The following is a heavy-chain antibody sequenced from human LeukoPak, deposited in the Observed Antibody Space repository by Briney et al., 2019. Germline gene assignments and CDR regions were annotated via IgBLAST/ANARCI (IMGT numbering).Heavy chain of an antibody. CDR3: ARDQGYSSINNAFDI. D-gene: IGHD6-13*01. J-gene: IGHJ3*02. Sequence: GGSLRLSCGASGFTFSSHGMNWVRQAPGKGLEWVSGISPSGGITYYTDSVKGRFTISRDNSKNTVSLQMNSLRAEDTAVYYCARDQGYSSINNAFDIWGQGTMVTVSS. CDR2: ISPSGGIT. CDR1: GFTFSSHG. V-gene: IGHV3-23*01.